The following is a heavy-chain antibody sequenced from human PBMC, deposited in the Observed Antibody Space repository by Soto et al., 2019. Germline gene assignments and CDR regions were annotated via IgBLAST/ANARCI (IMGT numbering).Heavy chain of an antibody. CDR2: ISVYNGKT. CDR1: GYSFTSYG. Sequence: QVQLVQSGAEVKKPGASVKVSCKASGYSFTSYGISWVRQAPGQGLEWMGWISVYNGKTNYAQNLQGRVTMTTDTSTSTAYMEVMSLRSDDTAVYYCARLLVGATRPDYWGQGTLVTVSS. V-gene: IGHV1-18*01. J-gene: IGHJ4*02. D-gene: IGHD1-26*01. CDR3: ARLLVGATRPDY.